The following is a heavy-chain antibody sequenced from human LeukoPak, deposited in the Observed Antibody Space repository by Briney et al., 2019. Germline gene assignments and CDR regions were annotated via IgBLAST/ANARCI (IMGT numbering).Heavy chain of an antibody. D-gene: IGHD4-17*01. CDR3: ARNHYGHPLDY. Sequence: SETLSLTCAVYGGSFSGYYWSWIRQSPGTGLEWIGEVNHSGTSNYNPSLKSRVTLSVDTSRNQFSLRLTSVNAADTAVYYCARNHYGHPLDYWGQGALVTVSS. J-gene: IGHJ4*02. CDR2: VNHSGTS. V-gene: IGHV4-34*01. CDR1: GGSFSGYY.